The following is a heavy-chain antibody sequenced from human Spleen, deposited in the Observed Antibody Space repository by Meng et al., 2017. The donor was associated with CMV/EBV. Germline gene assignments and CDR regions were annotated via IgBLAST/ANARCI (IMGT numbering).Heavy chain of an antibody. CDR3: ARDYYYTIDY. Sequence: EVHLVESGGALVQPGGSLRLSCGASGFRFSETWMHWVRQAPGKGLVWVSRVHSDGSNAIYADSVKGRFTISRDNAKNTVYLQMNSLRADDTAVYYCARDYYYTIDYWGQGTLVTVSS. J-gene: IGHJ4*02. CDR1: GFRFSETW. V-gene: IGHV3-74*01. CDR2: VHSDGSNA. D-gene: IGHD3-3*01.